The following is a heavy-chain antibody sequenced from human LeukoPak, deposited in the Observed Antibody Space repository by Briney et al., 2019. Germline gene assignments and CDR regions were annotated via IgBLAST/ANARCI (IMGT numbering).Heavy chain of an antibody. CDR3: ARGDGGASPFDY. J-gene: IGHJ4*02. V-gene: IGHV4-4*07. D-gene: IGHD1-26*01. CDR1: GGSISSYY. CDR2: IYTSGST. Sequence: SQTLSLTCTVSGGSISSYYWSWIRQPARKGLEWIGRIYTSGSTNYNPSLKSRVTMSVDTSKNKFSLKLSSVTAADTAVYYCARGDGGASPFDYWGQGTLVTVSS.